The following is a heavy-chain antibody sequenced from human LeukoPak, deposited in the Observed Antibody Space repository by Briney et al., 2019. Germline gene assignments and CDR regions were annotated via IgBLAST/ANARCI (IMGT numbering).Heavy chain of an antibody. V-gene: IGHV4-59*01. D-gene: IGHD2-15*01. CDR1: GGSISSYY. CDR3: ARSPPYCGGGSCYDY. CDR2: IYYSGST. Sequence: PSETLSLTCTVSGGSISSYYWSWIRQPPGKGLECIGYIYYSGSTNYNPSLKSRVTISADMSKNQFSLKLSSVTAADTAVCYCARSPPYCGGGSCYDYWGQGTLVTVSS. J-gene: IGHJ4*02.